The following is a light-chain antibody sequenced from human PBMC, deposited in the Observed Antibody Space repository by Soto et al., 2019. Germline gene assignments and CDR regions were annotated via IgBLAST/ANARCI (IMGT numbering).Light chain of an antibody. CDR3: QQYNNWPL. J-gene: IGKJ4*01. V-gene: IGKV3-15*01. CDR2: GAS. Sequence: EIVMTQSPATLSVSPGERATLSCRASQSVSSNLAWYQQKPGQAPRLLIYGASTRATDIPARFSGSGSGTEFTLTISSLQSEEFAVYYCQQYNNWPLFGGGTKVDIK. CDR1: QSVSSN.